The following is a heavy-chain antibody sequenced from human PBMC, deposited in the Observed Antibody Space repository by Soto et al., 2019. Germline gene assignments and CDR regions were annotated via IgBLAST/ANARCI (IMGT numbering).Heavy chain of an antibody. D-gene: IGHD3-9*01. J-gene: IGHJ6*03. CDR1: GFTFSDHH. CDR3: VREVLLVTGFYENDFYYYYMDV. Sequence: EVQLTESGGNLARPGGALRLSCAASGFTFSDHHMDWVRQAPGEGLEWVGRIKNKVNTYATDYAASVKGRFTVSRDDSRNTLYLQMNSLNTEDTAVYFCVREVLLVTGFYENDFYYYYMDVWGKGTTVTVSS. CDR2: IKNKVNTYAT. V-gene: IGHV3-72*01.